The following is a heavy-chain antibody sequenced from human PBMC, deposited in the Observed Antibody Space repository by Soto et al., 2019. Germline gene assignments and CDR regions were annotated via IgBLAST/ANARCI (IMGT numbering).Heavy chain of an antibody. D-gene: IGHD2-2*01. CDR1: CDSMSSHF. V-gene: IGHV4-59*11. Sequence: SETLSLTCTVSCDSMSSHFLTSLRQSPGKGLEWIGYISYSGSTYYNPSLKSRVSISADTSKNQFSLRMNSMIAADTAVYYCARADPAASVGYWGQGTLVTVSS. CDR2: ISYSGST. CDR3: ARADPAASVGY. J-gene: IGHJ4*02.